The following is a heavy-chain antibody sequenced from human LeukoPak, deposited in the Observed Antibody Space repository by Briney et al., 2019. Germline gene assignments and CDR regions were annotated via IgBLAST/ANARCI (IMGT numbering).Heavy chain of an antibody. V-gene: IGHV3-23*01. CDR3: AKRGAEVGTTVAPGDY. J-gene: IGHJ4*02. CDR2: ISPSADTT. Sequence: GGSLRLSCAVSGFSFSNYEMNWVRQAPGKGLEWVSYISPSADTTQYADSVRGRFTISRDNSKNTLYLQMNSLRAEDTAVYYCAKRGAEVGTTVAPGDYWGQGTLLTVSS. CDR1: GFSFSNYE. D-gene: IGHD1-26*01.